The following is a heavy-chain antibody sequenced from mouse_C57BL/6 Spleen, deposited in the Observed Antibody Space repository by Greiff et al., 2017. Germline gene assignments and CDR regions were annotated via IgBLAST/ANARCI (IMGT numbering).Heavy chain of an antibody. V-gene: IGHV1-69*01. Sequence: QVQLKQPGAELVMPGASVKLSCKASGYTFTSYWMHWVKQRPGQGLEWIGEIDPSDSYTNYNQKFKGKSTLTVDKSSSTAYMQLSSLTSEDSAVYYCARSDYSNSPFAYWGQGTLVTVSA. CDR1: GYTFTSYW. J-gene: IGHJ3*01. CDR2: IDPSDSYT. D-gene: IGHD2-5*01. CDR3: ARSDYSNSPFAY.